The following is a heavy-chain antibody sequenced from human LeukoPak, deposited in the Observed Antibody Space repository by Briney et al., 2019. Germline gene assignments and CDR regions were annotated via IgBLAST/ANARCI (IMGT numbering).Heavy chain of an antibody. D-gene: IGHD4-17*01. V-gene: IGHV1-69*05. Sequence: GSSVKVSCKASGGTFSSYGISWVRQAPGQGLEWMGRIIPIFGTANYAQKFQGRVTITTDESTSTAYMELSSLRSEDTAVYYCARDPYGDYSREGYYFDYWGQGTLVTVSS. CDR2: IIPIFGTA. CDR1: GGTFSSYG. J-gene: IGHJ4*02. CDR3: ARDPYGDYSREGYYFDY.